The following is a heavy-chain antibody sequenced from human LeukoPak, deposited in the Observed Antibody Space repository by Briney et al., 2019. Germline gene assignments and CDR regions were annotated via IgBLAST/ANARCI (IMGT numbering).Heavy chain of an antibody. V-gene: IGHV4-34*01. D-gene: IGHD3-22*01. J-gene: IGHJ4*02. CDR3: ARWVDSSGYYYFDY. Sequence: SETLSLTCAVYGGSFSGYYWSWIRQPPGKGLEWIGEINHSGSTNYNPSLKSRVTISVDTSKNQFSLKLSSATAADTAVYYCARWVDSSGYYYFDYWGQGTLVTVSS. CDR2: INHSGST. CDR1: GGSFSGYY.